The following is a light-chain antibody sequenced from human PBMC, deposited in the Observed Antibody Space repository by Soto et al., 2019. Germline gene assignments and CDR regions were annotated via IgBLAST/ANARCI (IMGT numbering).Light chain of an antibody. J-gene: IGKJ5*01. Sequence: DIVMTQSPLSLPVIPGEPASISCRSSQSLLHSNGYNYLDWYLQKAGQSPQLLIYLGSNRSSGVPDRFSGSGSGTDFTLKISRVEAEDVGVYYCMQALQTPITFGQGTRLEIK. CDR2: LGS. CDR3: MQALQTPIT. CDR1: QSLLHSNGYNY. V-gene: IGKV2-28*01.